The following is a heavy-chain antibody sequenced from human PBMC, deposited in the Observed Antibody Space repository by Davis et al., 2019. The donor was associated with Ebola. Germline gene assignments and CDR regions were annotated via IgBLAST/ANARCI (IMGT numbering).Heavy chain of an antibody. CDR2: INHSGST. Sequence: PSETLSLTCAVYGGSFSGYYWSWIRQPPGKGLEWIGEINHSGSTNYNPSLKSRVTISVDTSKNQFSLKLSSVTAADTAVYYCARVPGAARFMGWFDPWGQGTLVTVSS. CDR3: ARVPGAARFMGWFDP. J-gene: IGHJ5*02. V-gene: IGHV4-34*01. D-gene: IGHD6-6*01. CDR1: GGSFSGYY.